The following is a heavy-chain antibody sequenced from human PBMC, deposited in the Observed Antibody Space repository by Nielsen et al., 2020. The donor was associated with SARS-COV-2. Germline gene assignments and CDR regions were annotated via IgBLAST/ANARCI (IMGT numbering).Heavy chain of an antibody. CDR2: IYYNGNT. CDR3: ARGAGWFDP. CDR1: GGSVSSGSYY. D-gene: IGHD6-19*01. J-gene: IGHJ5*02. V-gene: IGHV4-61*01. Sequence: GSLRLSCTVSGGSVSSGSYYWSWIRQPPGKGLEWIGYIYYNGNTYYNPSLHRPMISVDTSKNEFSLRLTSVTAADTALYYCARGAGWFDPWGQGTRVTVSS.